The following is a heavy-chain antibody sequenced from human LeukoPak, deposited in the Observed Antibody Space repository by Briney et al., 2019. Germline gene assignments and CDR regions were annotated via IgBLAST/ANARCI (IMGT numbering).Heavy chain of an antibody. CDR1: GFTFSSYG. Sequence: GGSLRLSCAASGFTFSSYGMHWVRQAPGKGLEWVAVISYDGSNKYYADSVKGRFTISRDNSKNTLYLQMNSLRAEDTAVYYCASKPIAVGYFQHWGQGTLVTVSS. J-gene: IGHJ1*01. CDR3: ASKPIAVGYFQH. CDR2: ISYDGSNK. V-gene: IGHV3-30*03. D-gene: IGHD6-19*01.